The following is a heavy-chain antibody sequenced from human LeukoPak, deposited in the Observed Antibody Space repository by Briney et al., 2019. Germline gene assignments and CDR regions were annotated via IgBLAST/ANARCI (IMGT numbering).Heavy chain of an antibody. CDR2: IYPGDSDT. CDR3: ARLAVRGYYDSSGYPSDAFDI. D-gene: IGHD3-22*01. CDR1: GYIFTSCS. Sequence: GESLKISCKGSGYIFTSCSIGWVRQMPGKGLEWMGIIYPGDSDTRYSPSFQGQVTISADKSISTAYLQWSSLKASDTAMYYCARLAVRGYYDSSGYPSDAFDIWGQGTMVTVSS. V-gene: IGHV5-51*01. J-gene: IGHJ3*02.